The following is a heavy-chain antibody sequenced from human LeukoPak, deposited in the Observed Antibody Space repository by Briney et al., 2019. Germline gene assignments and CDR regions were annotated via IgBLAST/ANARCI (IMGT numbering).Heavy chain of an antibody. D-gene: IGHD2-15*01. Sequence: SETLCLTPALSLGSPTGASYHTGSIRQPPGKGLEWIGYSYYSGSTNYNPSLKSRVTISVDRSKNKFSLRLSSVTAADTAVYYCARNRYGRGNTCYSGAFAGMDVWGVGTGVSVSS. V-gene: IGHV4-61*01. CDR2: SYYSGST. CDR1: LGSPTGASYH. CDR3: ARNRYGRGNTCYSGAFAGMDV. J-gene: IGHJ6*01.